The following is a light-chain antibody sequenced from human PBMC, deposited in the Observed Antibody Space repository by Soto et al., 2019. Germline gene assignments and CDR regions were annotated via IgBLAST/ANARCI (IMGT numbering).Light chain of an antibody. J-gene: IGLJ1*01. Sequence: SYELTQPPSVSVSPGQTASITCSGDKLGDKYACWYQQKPGQSPVLVIYQDSKRPSGIPERFSGSNSGNTATLTISGTQAMDGAGYYCQAWDSSTGIFGTGTKLTVL. CDR3: QAWDSSTGI. CDR1: KLGDKY. V-gene: IGLV3-1*01. CDR2: QDS.